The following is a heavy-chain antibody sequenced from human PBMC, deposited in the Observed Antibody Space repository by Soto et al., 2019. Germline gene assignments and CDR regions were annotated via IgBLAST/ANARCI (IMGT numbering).Heavy chain of an antibody. Sequence: QVQLVESGGGVVQPGRSLRLSCGASGLTFSRYGMHWVRQAPGKGLEWVALISYDGSLEYYSDSVKGRFTISRDNSKNTLYLQMNSLTVEDTAMYDCAKDQEWDHDPFDIWGQGTMVTVSS. CDR3: AKDQEWDHDPFDI. D-gene: IGHD1-26*01. CDR2: ISYDGSLE. CDR1: GLTFSRYG. V-gene: IGHV3-30*18. J-gene: IGHJ3*02.